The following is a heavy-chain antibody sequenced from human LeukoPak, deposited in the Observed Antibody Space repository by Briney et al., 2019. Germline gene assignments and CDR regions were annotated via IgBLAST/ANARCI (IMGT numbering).Heavy chain of an antibody. J-gene: IGHJ4*02. CDR2: IYYSGNA. CDR1: GDSITGSDYY. CDR3: ARLLIAVVIY. Sequence: SETLSLTCTVSGDSITGSDYYWSWIRQPPGKGLEWIGYIYYSGNAHYNPSLKSRVTISVDTSKNQFSLKLSSVTAADTAVYYCARLLIAVVIYWGQGTLVTVSS. D-gene: IGHD6-19*01. V-gene: IGHV4-30-4*01.